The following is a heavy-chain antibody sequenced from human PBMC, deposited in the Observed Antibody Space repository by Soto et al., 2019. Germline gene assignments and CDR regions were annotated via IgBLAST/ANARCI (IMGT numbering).Heavy chain of an antibody. J-gene: IGHJ4*02. V-gene: IGHV4-59*08. Sequence: QVQLQESGPGLVKPSETLSLTCTVSGGSISSYYWSWIRQPPGKGLEWIGYIYYSGSTNYNPSLRSRVTSQVDTSKNQCSRKLSSVTAADTAVYYRARLPEQWLAPFDYWGQGTLVTVSS. CDR1: GGSISSYY. D-gene: IGHD6-19*01. CDR3: ARLPEQWLAPFDY. CDR2: IYYSGST.